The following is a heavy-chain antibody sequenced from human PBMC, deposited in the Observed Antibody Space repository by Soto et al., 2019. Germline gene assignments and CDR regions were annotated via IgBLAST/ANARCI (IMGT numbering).Heavy chain of an antibody. CDR3: AVATADAFDI. CDR1: AYTFTTYD. J-gene: IGHJ3*02. D-gene: IGHD5-12*01. V-gene: IGHV1-8*01. Sequence: QVQLVQSGAEVKKPGASVKVSCKASAYTFTTYDINWLRQATGQGLEWMGWMNPSSGNTGYAQTFQGRVTMTRNTSISTGYMELTSRRSDDTAVYYCAVATADAFDIWGLGTMVTVSS. CDR2: MNPSSGNT.